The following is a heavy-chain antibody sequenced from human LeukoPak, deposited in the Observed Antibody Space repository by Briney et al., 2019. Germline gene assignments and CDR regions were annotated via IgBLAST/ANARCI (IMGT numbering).Heavy chain of an antibody. V-gene: IGHV1-69*05. CDR1: GGTFISYA. Sequence: ASVKVSCKASGGTFISYAISWVRQAPGQGLEWMGGIIPIFGTANYAQKFQGRVTITTDESTSTAYMELSSLRSEDTAVYYCASRPRKGGHYYYYYMDVWGKGTTVTVSS. CDR3: ASRPRKGGHYYYYYMDV. CDR2: IIPIFGTA. D-gene: IGHD2-15*01. J-gene: IGHJ6*03.